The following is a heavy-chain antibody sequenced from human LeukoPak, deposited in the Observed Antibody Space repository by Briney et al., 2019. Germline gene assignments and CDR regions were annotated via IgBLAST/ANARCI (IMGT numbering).Heavy chain of an antibody. J-gene: IGHJ6*02. V-gene: IGHV5-51*01. CDR1: GYSFSSYW. Sequence: GESLKISCQCSGYSFSSYWIGWVRQMPGKGLEWMGIIYPADSDTRYSPSFQGQVTISADKSISTAYLQWSSLKASDTAMYYCARHPVSMVRGVIMFGMDVWGQGTTVTVSS. CDR3: ARHPVSMVRGVIMFGMDV. CDR2: IYPADSDT. D-gene: IGHD3-10*01.